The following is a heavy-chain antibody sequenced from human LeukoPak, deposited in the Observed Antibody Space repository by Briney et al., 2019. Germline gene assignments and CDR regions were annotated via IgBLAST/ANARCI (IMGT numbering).Heavy chain of an antibody. CDR2: ISGSGGST. Sequence: GGSLRLSCAASGFTFSSYAMSWVRQAPGKGLEWVSAISGSGGSTYYADSVKGRFTISRDNSKNTLYLQMNSLRAEDTAVYYCAKPRRGFREFMLDYWGQGTLVTVSS. D-gene: IGHD3-10*01. CDR1: GFTFSSYA. V-gene: IGHV3-23*01. CDR3: AKPRRGFREFMLDY. J-gene: IGHJ4*02.